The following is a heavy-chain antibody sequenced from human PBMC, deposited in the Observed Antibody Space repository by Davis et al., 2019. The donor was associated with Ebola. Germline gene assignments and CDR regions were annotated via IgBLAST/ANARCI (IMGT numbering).Heavy chain of an antibody. CDR3: ARGKSYYYYGMDV. V-gene: IGHV1-2*02. CDR2: INPNSGGT. CDR1: GYTFTGYY. Sequence: AASVKVSCKASGYTFTGYYMHWVRQAPGQGLEWMGWINPNSGGTNYAQKFQGRVTMTRNTSISTAYMELSSLRSEDTAVYYCARGKSYYYYGMDVWGQGTTVTVSS. J-gene: IGHJ6*02.